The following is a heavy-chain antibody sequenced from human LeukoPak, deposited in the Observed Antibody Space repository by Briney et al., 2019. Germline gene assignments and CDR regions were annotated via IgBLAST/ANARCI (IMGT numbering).Heavy chain of an antibody. CDR1: GGTFSSYA. J-gene: IGHJ4*02. CDR2: IIPILGIA. V-gene: IGHV1-69*04. Sequence: SVKVSCKASGGTFSSYAISWVRQAPGQGLEWMGRIIPILGIANYAQKFQGRVTITADKSTSTAYMELSSLRSEDTAVYYCARDGPRDYGGKDWGQGTLVTVSS. D-gene: IGHD4-23*01. CDR3: ARDGPRDYGGKD.